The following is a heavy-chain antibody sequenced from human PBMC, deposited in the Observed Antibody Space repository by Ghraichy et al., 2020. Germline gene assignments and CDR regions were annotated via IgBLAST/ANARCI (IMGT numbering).Heavy chain of an antibody. CDR3: ARIRPATSGLDY. D-gene: IGHD3-10*01. Sequence: ASVKVSCKASGYSFIGFYIHWVRQAPGQGLEWMGWINPDSGVTHHAQSFQGRVTMTWDTSFSTAFMELSRLTSDDTAIYYCARIRPATSGLDYCGQGTLVTVS. CDR2: INPDSGVT. V-gene: IGHV1-2*02. J-gene: IGHJ4*02. CDR1: GYSFIGFY.